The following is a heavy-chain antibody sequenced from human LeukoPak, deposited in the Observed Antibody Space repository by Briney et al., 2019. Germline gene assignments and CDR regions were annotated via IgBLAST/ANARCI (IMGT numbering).Heavy chain of an antibody. CDR2: IRSKGSGGTI. V-gene: IGHV3-49*04. CDR3: VKGRTRADS. CDR1: GFTFSSYA. D-gene: IGHD3-3*01. Sequence: GGSMRLSCAASGFTFSSYAMSWVRQAPGEGLEWVGFIRSKGSGGTIEYAASVKGRFTLSRDDSKRIVSLQMNSLQSEGTAVYYCVKGRTRADSWGQGTLVTVSS. J-gene: IGHJ4*02.